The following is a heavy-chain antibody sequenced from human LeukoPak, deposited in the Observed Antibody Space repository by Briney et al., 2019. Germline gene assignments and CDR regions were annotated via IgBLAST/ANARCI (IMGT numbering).Heavy chain of an antibody. V-gene: IGHV3-23*01. CDR3: AKDQTKNGGDAFDI. CDR2: ISGSGGNT. Sequence: PGGSLRLSCAASGFTFSSYAMSWVRQAPGKGLEWVSAISGSGGNTYYADSVKGRFIISRDNSKNTLYLQMDGLRAEDTAVYYCAKDQTKNGGDAFDIWGQGTMVTVSS. J-gene: IGHJ3*02. CDR1: GFTFSSYA. D-gene: IGHD4-23*01.